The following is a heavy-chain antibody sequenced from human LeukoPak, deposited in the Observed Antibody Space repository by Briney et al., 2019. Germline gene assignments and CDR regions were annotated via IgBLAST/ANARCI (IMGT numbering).Heavy chain of an antibody. CDR2: IKEDGSEK. CDR3: ARDWMGYCSSNSCYLYYMDV. J-gene: IGHJ6*03. CDR1: GFTFSSYW. Sequence: PGGSLGLSCAASGFTFSSYWMSWVRQAPGKGLEWVANIKEDGSEKDYVDSVRGRFTIPRDNARNSLYLQMNSLRAEDTAVYYCARDWMGYCSSNSCYLYYMDVWGKGTTVTVSS. V-gene: IGHV3-7*01. D-gene: IGHD2-2*01.